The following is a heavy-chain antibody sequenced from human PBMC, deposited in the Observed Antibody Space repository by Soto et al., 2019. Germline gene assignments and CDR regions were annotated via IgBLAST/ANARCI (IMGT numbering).Heavy chain of an antibody. J-gene: IGHJ4*02. V-gene: IGHV1-69*13. CDR3: AKEMAAAGYDS. D-gene: IGHD3-16*01. Sequence: SVKVSFKASGGTFGNSAIRWGRQDPGQGLEWMGGIIPVFGTVNYAQKFEGRVTITADESTSTVFMEMSRLTSEDTAVYYCAKEMAAAGYDSWGQGTLVTVSS. CDR1: GGTFGNSA. CDR2: IIPVFGTV.